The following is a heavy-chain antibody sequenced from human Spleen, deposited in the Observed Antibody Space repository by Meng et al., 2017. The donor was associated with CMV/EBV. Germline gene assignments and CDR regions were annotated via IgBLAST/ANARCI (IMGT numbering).Heavy chain of an antibody. J-gene: IGHJ3*02. CDR3: ARRSGSYVNAFDI. CDR1: GFTFSSYA. V-gene: IGHV3-48*03. Sequence: GESLKISCAASGFTFSSYAMNWVRQAPGKGLEWVSYISSSGSTMYYADSVKGRFTISRDNAKNSLYLQMNSLRVEDTAVYYCARRSGSYVNAFDIWGQGTMVTVSS. CDR2: ISSSGSTM. D-gene: IGHD1-26*01.